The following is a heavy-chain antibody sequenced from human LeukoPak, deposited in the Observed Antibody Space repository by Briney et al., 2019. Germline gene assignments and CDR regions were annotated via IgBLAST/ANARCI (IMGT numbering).Heavy chain of an antibody. J-gene: IGHJ6*03. Sequence: KPSETLSLTCTVSGYSISSGYYWGWIRQPPGKGLEWIGSIYHSGSTYYNPSLKSRVTISVDTSKNQFSLKLSSVTAADTAVYYCARHVSSWYAFDYYYYMDVWGKGATVTVSS. CDR1: GYSISSGYY. D-gene: IGHD6-13*01. CDR2: IYHSGST. CDR3: ARHVSSWYAFDYYYYMDV. V-gene: IGHV4-38-2*02.